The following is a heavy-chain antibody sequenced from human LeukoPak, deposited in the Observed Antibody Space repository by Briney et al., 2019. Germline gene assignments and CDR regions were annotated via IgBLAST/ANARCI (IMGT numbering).Heavy chain of an antibody. J-gene: IGHJ4*02. V-gene: IGHV3-53*01. D-gene: IGHD1-26*01. Sequence: GGSLRLSCAASGFTVSSNYMSWVRQAPGKGLEWVSIIYSGGGTYYADSVKGRFTISRDNSKNTLYLQMNSLRAEDTAVYYCARDRGSGSSYFDYWDQGTLVTVSS. CDR3: ARDRGSGSSYFDY. CDR1: GFTVSSNY. CDR2: IYSGGGT.